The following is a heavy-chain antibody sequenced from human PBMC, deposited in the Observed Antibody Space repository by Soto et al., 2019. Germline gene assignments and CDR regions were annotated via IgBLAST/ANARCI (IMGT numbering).Heavy chain of an antibody. CDR2: IYSGGST. D-gene: IGHD3-22*01. CDR3: AKNPGYYYDSTGYHFDY. V-gene: IGHV3-66*01. Sequence: GGSLRLSCATSGFTVSSNYMSWVRQAQGKGLEWVSVIYSGGSTYYADSVKGRFTISRDNSKNTLYLQMNSLRAEDTAVYYCAKNPGYYYDSTGYHFDYWGQGTLVTVSS. J-gene: IGHJ4*02. CDR1: GFTVSSNY.